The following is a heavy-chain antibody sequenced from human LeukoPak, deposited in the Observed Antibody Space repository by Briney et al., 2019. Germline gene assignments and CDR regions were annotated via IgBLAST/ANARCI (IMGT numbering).Heavy chain of an antibody. J-gene: IGHJ4*02. CDR2: IKEDESEK. Sequence: GGSLRLSCSASGFSFSSYWMSWVRQAPGKGLEWVANIKEDESEKDYVDSVTGRFTISRDNAKNSLYLEMSSLRAEDTAVYYCATYSGAHHKTFDAWGQGTLVTVSS. V-gene: IGHV3-7*03. D-gene: IGHD1-26*01. CDR3: ATYSGAHHKTFDA. CDR1: GFSFSSYW.